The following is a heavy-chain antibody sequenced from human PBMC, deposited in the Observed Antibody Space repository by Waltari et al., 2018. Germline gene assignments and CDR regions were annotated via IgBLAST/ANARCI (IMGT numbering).Heavy chain of an antibody. CDR2: ILYSGLT. CDR1: GGSISSGGYY. V-gene: IGHV4-31*03. CDR3: ARVDSALIHYGMDV. D-gene: IGHD2-21*01. Sequence: QVQLQDSGPGLVKPSQTLSLTCTVSGGSISSGGYYWSWIRQHPGKGLEWIGYILYSGLTYFHPALKSRVTISVDTSKNQFSLKLSSVTAADTAVYYCARVDSALIHYGMDVWGQGTTVTVSS. J-gene: IGHJ6*02.